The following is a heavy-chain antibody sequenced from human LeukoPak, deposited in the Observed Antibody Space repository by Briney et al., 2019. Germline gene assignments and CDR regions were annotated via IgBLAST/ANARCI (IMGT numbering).Heavy chain of an antibody. Sequence: GGSLRLSCAASGFTFSSYSMNWVRQAPGKGLEWVSSISSSSSYIYYADSVKGRFTISRDNAKNSLYLQMNRLRAEDTAVYYCARRIAAAGTFRAFDIWGQGTMVTVSS. CDR2: ISSSSSYI. V-gene: IGHV3-21*01. CDR3: ARRIAAAGTFRAFDI. J-gene: IGHJ3*02. CDR1: GFTFSSYS. D-gene: IGHD6-13*01.